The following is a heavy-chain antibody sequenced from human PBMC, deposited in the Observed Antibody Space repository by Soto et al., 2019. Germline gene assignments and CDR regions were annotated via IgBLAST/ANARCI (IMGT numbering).Heavy chain of an antibody. D-gene: IGHD3-9*01. CDR1: GFTFNNAW. CDR3: ARRESYDILTGYYHFDY. J-gene: IGHJ4*02. V-gene: IGHV3-15*07. CDR2: IKSKTDGGTI. Sequence: AGSLRLSCAASGFTFNNAWMNWVRQGPGKGLEWVARIKSKTDGGTINYAAPVTGRFTISRDDPKSTLYLQMDSLKTEDTAVYYCARRESYDILTGYYHFDYWGQGTLVTVSS.